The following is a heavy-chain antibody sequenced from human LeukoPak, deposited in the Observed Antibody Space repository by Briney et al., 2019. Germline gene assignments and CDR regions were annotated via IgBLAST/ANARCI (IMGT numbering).Heavy chain of an antibody. D-gene: IGHD4-11*01. V-gene: IGHV3-7*01. J-gene: IGHJ4*02. CDR2: INLDGSET. CDR3: ARGYSDWLR. CDR1: GFTLRNCW. Sequence: GGSLTLSCTASGFTLRNCWMTGVRRGRGEGLEWLANINLDGSETHFVDSVKGRFTISRDNAKNSLSLQMSGLRVEDTAVYYCARGYSDWLRWGQGTQVTVSS.